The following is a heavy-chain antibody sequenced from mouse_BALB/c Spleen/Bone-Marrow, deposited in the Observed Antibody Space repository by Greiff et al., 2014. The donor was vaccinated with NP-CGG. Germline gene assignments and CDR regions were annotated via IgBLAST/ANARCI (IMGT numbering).Heavy chain of an antibody. CDR2: IYPGDGDT. CDR1: GYTFTGYW. Sequence: VQLVESGAELARPGASVKLSCKASGYTFTGYWMQWVKRRPGQGLEWIGIIYPGDGDTRYTQKFKGKATLTADKSSSTAYMQLRNLASADSAVDYCARVSDDSTSDYWGQGTTLTVSS. V-gene: IGHV1-87*01. CDR3: ARVSDDSTSDY. D-gene: IGHD5-1*01. J-gene: IGHJ2*01.